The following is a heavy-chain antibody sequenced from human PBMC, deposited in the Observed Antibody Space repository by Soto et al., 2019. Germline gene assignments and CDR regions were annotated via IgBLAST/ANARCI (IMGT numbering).Heavy chain of an antibody. V-gene: IGHV3-7*01. Sequence: QPGGSLRLSCAASGFTFISYWMSWVRQAPGKGLEWVANIKQDGSEKYYVDSVKGRFTISRDNAKNSLYLQMNSLRAEDTAVYYCARDQEFGYSGYDFTAFDIWGQGTMVTVS. CDR1: GFTFISYW. D-gene: IGHD5-12*01. CDR2: IKQDGSEK. CDR3: ARDQEFGYSGYDFTAFDI. J-gene: IGHJ3*02.